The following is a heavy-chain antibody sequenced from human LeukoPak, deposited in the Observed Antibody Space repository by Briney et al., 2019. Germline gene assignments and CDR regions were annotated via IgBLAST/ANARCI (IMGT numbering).Heavy chain of an antibody. D-gene: IGHD3-10*01. J-gene: IGHJ3*02. CDR1: GGSISSSSYY. Sequence: PSETLSLTCTVSGGSISSSSYYWGWIRQPPGKGLEWIGSIYYSGSTYYNPSLKSRVTISVDTSKNQFSLKLSSVTAADTAVYYCARGTSFAMVRGRGAFDIWGQGTMVTVSS. CDR3: ARGTSFAMVRGRGAFDI. CDR2: IYYSGST. V-gene: IGHV4-39*07.